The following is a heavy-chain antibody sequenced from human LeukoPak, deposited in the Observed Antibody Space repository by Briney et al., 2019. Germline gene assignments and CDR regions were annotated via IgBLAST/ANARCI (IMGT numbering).Heavy chain of an antibody. CDR2: IGGSGGGT. D-gene: IGHD6-25*01. J-gene: IGHJ4*02. Sequence: AGGSLRLSCAASGFTFSTYAMSWVRQAPGKGLEWVSTIGGSGGGTYFADSVKGRFTISRDNSKNTLYLQMNSLRAEDTAVYYCAKGRIAADYWGQGTLVTVSS. CDR1: GFTFSTYA. CDR3: AKGRIAADY. V-gene: IGHV3-23*01.